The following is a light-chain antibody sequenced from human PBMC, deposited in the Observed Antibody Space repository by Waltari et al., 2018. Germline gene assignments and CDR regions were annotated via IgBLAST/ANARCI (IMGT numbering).Light chain of an antibody. CDR1: QCVRSD. CDR3: QQYNKWPPGT. J-gene: IGKJ1*01. CDR2: GAS. V-gene: IGKV3-15*01. Sequence: EVVLTQSPATLSVSLGERATLSCRASQCVRSDLAWYQQKPGQAPRLIIHGASIRATGIPARFSGSGSGTEFTLTISSLQSEDSAVYYCQQYNKWPPGTFGQGTKVEIK.